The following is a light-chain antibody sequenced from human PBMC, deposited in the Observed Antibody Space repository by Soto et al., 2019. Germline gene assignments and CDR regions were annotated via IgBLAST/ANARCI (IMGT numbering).Light chain of an antibody. CDR3: QQYDNLPIT. V-gene: IGKV4-1*01. CDR2: DAS. Sequence: DRAMAQSPDSLAVSLGERATINCKSSQRVLYSSNNKNYLAWYQQKPGKAPKLLIYDASNLETGVPSRFSGSGSGTDFTFTISSPQPEDIATYYCQQYDNLPITFGQGTRLEIK. CDR1: QRVLYSSNNKNY. J-gene: IGKJ5*01.